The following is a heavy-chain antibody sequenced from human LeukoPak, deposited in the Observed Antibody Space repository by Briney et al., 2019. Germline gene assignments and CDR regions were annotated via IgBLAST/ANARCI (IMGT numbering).Heavy chain of an antibody. CDR2: IYSGGST. J-gene: IGHJ5*02. CDR1: GFTFSSYS. D-gene: IGHD3-10*01. Sequence: GALRLSCAASGFTFSSYSMNWVRQAPGKGLEWVSVIYSGGSTYYTDSVKGRFIISRDNSKNTLYLQMNSLRAEDTAVYYCTRVMVRGVIIDWFDPWGQGTLVTVSS. V-gene: IGHV3-53*01. CDR3: TRVMVRGVIIDWFDP.